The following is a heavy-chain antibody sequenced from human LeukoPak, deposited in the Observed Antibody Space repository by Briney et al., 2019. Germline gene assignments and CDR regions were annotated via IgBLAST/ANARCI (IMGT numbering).Heavy chain of an antibody. CDR3: ATYPATVNY. Sequence: PGGSLRLSCAASGFTVNNNYMSWVRQAPGKGLEWVSVIYSGGSTNYADSVKGRFTISSDNSKNTLYLQMNNLRAEDTAVYYCATYPATVNYWGQGTLVTVSS. CDR1: GFTVNNNY. J-gene: IGHJ4*02. V-gene: IGHV3-66*01. CDR2: IYSGGST. D-gene: IGHD4-17*01.